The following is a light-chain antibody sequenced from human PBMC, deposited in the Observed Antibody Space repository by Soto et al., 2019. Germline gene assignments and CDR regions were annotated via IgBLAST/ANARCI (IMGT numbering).Light chain of an antibody. J-gene: IGKJ1*01. CDR2: KAS. CDR1: QSSANW. V-gene: IGKV1-5*03. CDR3: QQYNTFPYT. Sequence: DLQRTQSPSAMYPSVGDTVTNTCRASQSSANWLALYPQKPGKAPKILIYKASNLKSRVPSRFSGSGSGTEFTRTISSLQAADFATYYCQQYNTFPYTFGQGTMVEIE.